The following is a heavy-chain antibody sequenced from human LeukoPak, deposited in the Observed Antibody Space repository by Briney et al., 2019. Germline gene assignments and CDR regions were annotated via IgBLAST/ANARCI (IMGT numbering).Heavy chain of an antibody. J-gene: IGHJ4*02. Sequence: GGSLRLSCAASGFTFDDYDMSWVRQAPGKGLEWVSVIGGRDGSTYYADSVKGRFTISRDNSKNTLYVQMNSLRAEDTAVYYCAKGHYYGSGSLDYWGQGTLVTVSS. CDR1: GFTFDDYD. CDR2: IGGRDGST. V-gene: IGHV3-23*01. D-gene: IGHD3-10*01. CDR3: AKGHYYGSGSLDY.